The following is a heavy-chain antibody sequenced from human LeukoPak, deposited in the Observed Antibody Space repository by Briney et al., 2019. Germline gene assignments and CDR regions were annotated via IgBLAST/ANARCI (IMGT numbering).Heavy chain of an antibody. D-gene: IGHD2-2*02. CDR1: GCTFSSYG. V-gene: IGHV3-30*18. Sequence: GGSLRLSCAASGCTFSSYGMHWVRQAPGKGLEWVAVISYDGSNKYYADSVKGRFTISRDNSKNTLYLQMNSLRAEDTAVYYCAKVSCSSTSCYISYYYYGMDVWGQGTTVTVSS. CDR3: AKVSCSSTSCYISYYYYGMDV. J-gene: IGHJ6*02. CDR2: ISYDGSNK.